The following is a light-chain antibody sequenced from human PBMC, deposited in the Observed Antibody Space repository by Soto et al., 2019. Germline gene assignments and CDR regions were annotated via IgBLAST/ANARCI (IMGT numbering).Light chain of an antibody. CDR1: SSNIGSNY. V-gene: IGLV1-47*01. CDR3: AASDDSLSGVV. J-gene: IGLJ3*02. CDR2: RNN. Sequence: QSVLTQPPSASGTPGQRVTISCSGSSSNIGSNYVYWYQQLPGTAHKLLIYRNNQRPSGVPDRFSGSKSGTSASLAISGLRSEDEANYYCAASDDSLSGVVFGGGTEVTVL.